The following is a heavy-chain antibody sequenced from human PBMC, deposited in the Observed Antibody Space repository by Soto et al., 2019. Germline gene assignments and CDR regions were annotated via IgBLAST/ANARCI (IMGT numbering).Heavy chain of an antibody. J-gene: IGHJ4*02. Sequence: PSETLSLTCTVSGGSISSYYWSWIRQPPGKGLEWIGYIYYSGSTNYNPSLKSRVTISVDTSKNQFSLKLSSVTAADTAVYYCARGYCSGGSCYSGGYYFDCWGQGTLVTVSS. V-gene: IGHV4-59*08. CDR3: ARGYCSGGSCYSGGYYFDC. CDR2: IYYSGST. CDR1: GGSISSYY. D-gene: IGHD2-15*01.